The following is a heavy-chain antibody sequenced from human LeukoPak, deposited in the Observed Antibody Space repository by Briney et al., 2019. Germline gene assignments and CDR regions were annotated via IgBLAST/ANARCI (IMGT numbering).Heavy chain of an antibody. CDR1: GYTFTAYY. J-gene: IGHJ4*02. D-gene: IGHD4-17*01. CDR2: INPNSGGT. Sequence: GASVKVSCKSSGYTFTAYYLHWVRQAPGQGLEWMGWINPNSGGTTYAQDFQGRVTMTRDTSTSTVYMELSSLRSEDTAVYYCAGATVTGPYYFDYWGQGTLVTVSS. CDR3: AGATVTGPYYFDY. V-gene: IGHV1-2*02.